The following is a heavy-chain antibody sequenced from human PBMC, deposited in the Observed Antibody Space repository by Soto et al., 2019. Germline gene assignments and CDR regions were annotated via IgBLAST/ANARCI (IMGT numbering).Heavy chain of an antibody. D-gene: IGHD3-22*01. CDR2: VSDYGSNA. Sequence: GGSLRLSCAASGFTFSSYAMSCVRQAPGKGLEWVALVSDYGSNADYADSVQGRFTISRDNSKNTLFLQMDSLRPEDTAIYYSAGVRPGDNGYPFFDYWGQGTLVTVSS. J-gene: IGHJ4*02. CDR3: AGVRPGDNGYPFFDY. CDR1: GFTFSSYA. V-gene: IGHV3-30-3*01.